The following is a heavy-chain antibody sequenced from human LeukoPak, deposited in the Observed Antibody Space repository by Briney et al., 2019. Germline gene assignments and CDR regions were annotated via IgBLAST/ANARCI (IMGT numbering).Heavy chain of an antibody. Sequence: PSETLSLTCAVYGGSFSGYYWSWIRQPPGKGLEWIGEINHSGSTNYNPSLKSRVTISVDTSKNQFSLKLSSVTAADTAVYYCARDRYSGSPGYFNYWGQGTLVTVSS. J-gene: IGHJ4*02. V-gene: IGHV4-34*01. CDR1: GGSFSGYY. CDR2: INHSGST. CDR3: ARDRYSGSPGYFNY. D-gene: IGHD1-26*01.